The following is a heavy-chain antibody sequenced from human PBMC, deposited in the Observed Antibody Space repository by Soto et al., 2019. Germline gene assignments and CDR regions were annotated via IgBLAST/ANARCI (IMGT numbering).Heavy chain of an antibody. CDR1: GFTFGSYA. Sequence: QVQLVESGGGVVQPGRSLRLSCAASGFTFGSYAMHWVRQAPGKGLEWVAVISYDGSNKYYADSVKGRFTISRDNSKNTLYLQMNSLRAEDTAVYYCASIFGVVRVYWGQGTLVTVSS. CDR3: ASIFGVVRVY. D-gene: IGHD3-3*01. CDR2: ISYDGSNK. J-gene: IGHJ4*02. V-gene: IGHV3-30-3*01.